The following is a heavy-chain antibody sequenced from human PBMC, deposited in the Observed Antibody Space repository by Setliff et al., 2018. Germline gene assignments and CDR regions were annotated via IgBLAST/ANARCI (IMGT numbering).Heavy chain of an antibody. CDR2: IYWSGNT. V-gene: IGHV4-39*01. CDR3: ASNRAAMALDDP. CDR1: GGSISTATYY. D-gene: IGHD5-18*01. J-gene: IGHJ5*02. Sequence: SETLSLTCTVSGGSISTATYYWGWVRQSPGKGLEWIGSIYWSGNTWYNPSFKSRVTISIDTPKNQFSLKMSSVTAADTAVYYCASNRAAMALDDPWGQGKLVTVSS.